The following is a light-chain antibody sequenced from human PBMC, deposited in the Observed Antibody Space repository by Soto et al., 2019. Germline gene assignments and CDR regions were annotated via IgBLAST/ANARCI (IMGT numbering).Light chain of an antibody. V-gene: IGKV3-20*01. CDR2: CAX. CDR1: QSVIISY. CDR3: QQYGSSPLIT. J-gene: IGKJ5*01. Sequence: IVLTQSPGTLTLSPGERATLYXRASQSVIISYLAWYQRKPXXSTRLXXXCAXSRGTGVPDRFIGSRSGRDFTLTISRLEPEDFVVYYCQQYGSSPLITFGQGTRLEIK.